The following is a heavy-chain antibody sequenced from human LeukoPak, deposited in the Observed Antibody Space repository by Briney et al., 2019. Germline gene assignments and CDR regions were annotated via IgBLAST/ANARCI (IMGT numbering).Heavy chain of an antibody. Sequence: GGSLRLSCAASGFTFSSYAMSWVRQAPGKGLEWVAVISYDGSNKYYADSVKGRFTISRDNSKNTLYLQMNSLRAEDTAVYYCARDPLATYYYGSGSFRTFDYWGQGTLVTVSS. CDR1: GFTFSSYA. V-gene: IGHV3-30-3*01. D-gene: IGHD3-10*01. CDR3: ARDPLATYYYGSGSFRTFDY. CDR2: ISYDGSNK. J-gene: IGHJ4*02.